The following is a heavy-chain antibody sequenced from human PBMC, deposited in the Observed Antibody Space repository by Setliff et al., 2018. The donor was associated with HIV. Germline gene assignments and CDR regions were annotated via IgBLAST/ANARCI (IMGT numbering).Heavy chain of an antibody. Sequence: GGSLRLSCAASGFTFSSYAMHWVRQAPGKGLEWVAVVSYGGTNTYYADSVKGRFIISRDDSESTLFQQMNSLRVDDTAVYYCARVRYCGSPSCRKEFDFWGQGTLVTVSS. CDR3: ARVRYCGSPSCRKEFDF. D-gene: IGHD2-21*01. J-gene: IGHJ4*02. CDR1: GFTFSSYA. CDR2: VSYGGTNT. V-gene: IGHV3-30*04.